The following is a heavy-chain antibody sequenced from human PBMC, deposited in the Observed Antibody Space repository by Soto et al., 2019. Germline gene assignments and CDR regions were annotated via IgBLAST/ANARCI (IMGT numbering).Heavy chain of an antibody. CDR2: INPNSGGT. CDR3: ARGGGIGFWSGYYPYYYYGMDV. V-gene: IGHV1-2*02. Sequence: ASVKVSCKASGYTFTGYYMHWVRQAPGQGLEWMGWINPNSGGTNYAQKFQGRVTMTRDTSISTAYMELSRLRSDDTAVYYCARGGGIGFWSGYYPYYYYGMDVWGQGTTVTVSS. J-gene: IGHJ6*02. D-gene: IGHD3-3*01. CDR1: GYTFTGYY.